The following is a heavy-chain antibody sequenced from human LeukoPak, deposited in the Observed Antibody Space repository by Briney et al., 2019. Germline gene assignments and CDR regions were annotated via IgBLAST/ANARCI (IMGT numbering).Heavy chain of an antibody. J-gene: IGHJ4*02. CDR3: ARREYTGYEHFDY. CDR2: IYPGDSDT. Sequence: GDSLKISCQGSGYRFTTYLIGWVRQMPGKRLEWMGIIYPGDSDTRYNPSFQGQVTISADNSISTAYLQWSSLKASDTASYYCARREYTGYEHFDYWGQGTLVTVSS. V-gene: IGHV5-51*01. CDR1: GYRFTTYL. D-gene: IGHD5-12*01.